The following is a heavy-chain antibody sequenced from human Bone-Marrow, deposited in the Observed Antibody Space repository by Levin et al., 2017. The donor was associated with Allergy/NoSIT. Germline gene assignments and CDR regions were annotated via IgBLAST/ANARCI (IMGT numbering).Heavy chain of an antibody. Sequence: AASVKVSCKASGYTFTGYYIHWVRQAPGQGLEWMGWINPDSGDTNYAQQFHGRVTMTRDTSIDTAYIELTRLRFDDAAVYFCARMLTGIGEWFDPWGQGTLVTVS. CDR2: INPDSGDT. CDR3: ARMLTGIGEWFDP. D-gene: IGHD1-20*01. CDR1: GYTFTGYY. J-gene: IGHJ5*02. V-gene: IGHV1-2*02.